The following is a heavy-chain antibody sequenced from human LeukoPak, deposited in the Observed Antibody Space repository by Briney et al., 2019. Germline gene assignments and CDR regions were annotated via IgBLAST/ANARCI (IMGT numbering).Heavy chain of an antibody. J-gene: IGHJ4*02. V-gene: IGHV3-23*01. D-gene: IGHD6-6*01. CDR3: AKVAEYSSSWDPFDY. Sequence: DSVMGRFTISRDNSKNTLYLQMNSLRAEDTAVYYCAKVAEYSSSWDPFDYWGQGTLVTVSS.